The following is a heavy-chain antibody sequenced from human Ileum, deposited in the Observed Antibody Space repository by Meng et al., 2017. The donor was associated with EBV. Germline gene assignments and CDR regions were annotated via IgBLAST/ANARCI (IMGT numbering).Heavy chain of an antibody. CDR1: GVSISGNY. CDR2: FYEGTT. CDR3: AKGGQWDPLDS. D-gene: IGHD1-26*01. J-gene: IGHJ4*02. V-gene: IGHV4-59*01. Sequence: GHLQESGPGMVTPSGTLSLTCDVSGVSISGNYWSLIRQSPVKGLEWIGFFYEGTTNYNPSLKSRVTIAAGPANNQISLRLSSVTSADTAVYYCAKGGQWDPLDSWGRGILVTVSS.